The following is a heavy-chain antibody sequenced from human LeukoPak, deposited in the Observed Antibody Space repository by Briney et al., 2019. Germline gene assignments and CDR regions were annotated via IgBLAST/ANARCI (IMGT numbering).Heavy chain of an antibody. D-gene: IGHD2-2*01. CDR3: ARGPGGYCSSTSCYYYGMDV. CDR1: GGSFSGYY. CDR2: INHSGST. Sequence: PSETLSLTCAVHGGSFSGYYWSWIRQPPGKGLEWIGEINHSGSTNYKPPLKSRVTISVDTSKNQFSLKLSSVTAADTAVYYCARGPGGYCSSTSCYYYGMDVWGKGTTVTVSS. V-gene: IGHV4-34*01. J-gene: IGHJ6*04.